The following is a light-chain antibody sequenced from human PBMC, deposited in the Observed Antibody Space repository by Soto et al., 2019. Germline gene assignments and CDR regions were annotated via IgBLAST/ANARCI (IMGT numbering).Light chain of an antibody. J-gene: IGLJ1*01. V-gene: IGLV1-47*01. CDR1: SSDIGSNY. CDR3: AAWDASLSGPYV. Sequence: QSVLTQPPSASGTPGQRVTISCSGSSSDIGSNYVYWFQQLPGTAPKLLIYRNNQRPSGVPDRFSGSKSGTSASLAISGLRSEDEADYYCAAWDASLSGPYVFGTGPRSPS. CDR2: RNN.